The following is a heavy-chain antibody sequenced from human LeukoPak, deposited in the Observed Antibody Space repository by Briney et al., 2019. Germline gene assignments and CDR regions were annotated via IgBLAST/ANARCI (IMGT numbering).Heavy chain of an antibody. D-gene: IGHD6-13*01. Sequence: QSGGSLRLSCAASGFTFSSYWMHWVRQAPGKGLVWVSRINSDGSSTNYADSVKGRFTISRDNSKNTLYLQMNSLRAEDTAVYYCARAGPSSSWHQFDYWGQGTLVTVSS. CDR1: GFTFSSYW. V-gene: IGHV3-74*01. CDR3: ARAGPSSSWHQFDY. CDR2: INSDGSST. J-gene: IGHJ4*02.